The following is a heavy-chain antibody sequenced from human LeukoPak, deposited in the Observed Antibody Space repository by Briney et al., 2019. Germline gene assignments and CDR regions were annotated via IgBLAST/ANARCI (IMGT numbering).Heavy chain of an antibody. CDR1: GGSISSYY. CDR3: ASHALGATTVDY. D-gene: IGHD1-26*01. J-gene: IGHJ4*02. V-gene: IGHV4-59*08. CDR2: IYYSGST. Sequence: SETLSLTCTVSGGSISSYYWSWIRQPPGKGLEWIGYIYYSGSTNYNPSLKSRVTISVDTSKNQFSLKLSSVTAADTAVYYCASHALGATTVDYWGQGTLVTVSS.